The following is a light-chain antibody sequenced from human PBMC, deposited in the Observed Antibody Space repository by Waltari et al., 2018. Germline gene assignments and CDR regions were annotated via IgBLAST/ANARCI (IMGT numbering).Light chain of an antibody. CDR2: ASN. CDR3: QSDDNRLSYV. J-gene: IGLJ1*01. V-gene: IGLV1-40*01. CDR1: SSNFAHLD. Sequence: QSLLTQPPSVSGAPGQRVTISCTGSSSNFAHLDVHWYPQLPGQAPKLLIFASNNRPAGVPDLFSGSKSGTSASLAITGRQPEDEGDYYCQSDDNRLSYVFGSGTKVTVL.